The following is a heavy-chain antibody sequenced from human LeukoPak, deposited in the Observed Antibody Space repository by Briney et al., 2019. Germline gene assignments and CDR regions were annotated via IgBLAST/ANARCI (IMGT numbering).Heavy chain of an antibody. J-gene: IGHJ4*02. CDR1: GFTFSSYA. V-gene: IGHV3-30*04. CDR3: ARDFWWLPDY. Sequence: PGGSLRLSCAASGFTFSSYAMHWVRQAPGKGLEWVAIISDDGSKKDYADSVKGRFTISRDNSKNTLYLQLNSLTTEDTALYYCARDFWWLPDYWGQGTLVTVFS. CDR2: ISDDGSKK. D-gene: IGHD3-3*01.